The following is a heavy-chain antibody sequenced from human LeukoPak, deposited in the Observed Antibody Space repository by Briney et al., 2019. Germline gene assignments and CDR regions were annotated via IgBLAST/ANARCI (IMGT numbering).Heavy chain of an antibody. J-gene: IGHJ2*01. D-gene: IGHD6-13*01. CDR3: ARVSSSWYQDWYFDL. CDR2: IETSGST. Sequence: SETLSLTCSVSGGSISSYYWSWIRQPAGKGLEWIGRIETSGSTNYKPSLKSRVTMSVDTSKNQFSLKLSSVTAADTAVYYCARVSSSWYQDWYFDLWGRGTLVTVSS. CDR1: GGSISSYY. V-gene: IGHV4-4*07.